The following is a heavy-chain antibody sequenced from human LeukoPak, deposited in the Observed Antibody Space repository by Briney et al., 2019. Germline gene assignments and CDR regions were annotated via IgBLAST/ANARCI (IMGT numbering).Heavy chain of an antibody. V-gene: IGHV4-39*07. CDR1: GGSISSSSYY. CDR3: ARDEVLRTQWLVSNWDPACAFDY. Sequence: MASETLSLTCTVSGGSISSSSYYWGWIRQPPGMGLEWIGSIYYSGSTYYNPSLKSRVTISVDTSKNQFSLKLSSVTAADAAVYYCARDEVLRTQWLVSNWDPACAFDYWGQGTLVTVSS. D-gene: IGHD6-19*01. CDR2: IYYSGST. J-gene: IGHJ4*02.